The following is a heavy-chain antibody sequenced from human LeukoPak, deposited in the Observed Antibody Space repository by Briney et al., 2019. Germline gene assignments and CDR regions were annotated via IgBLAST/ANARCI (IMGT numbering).Heavy chain of an antibody. D-gene: IGHD3-3*01. Sequence: NPSETLSLTCTVSGGSISSSSYYWGWIRQPPGKGLEWIGSIYYSGSTYYNPSLKSRVTISVDTSKNQFSLKLSSVTAADTAVYYCARHLFPNAPLFQHWGQGTLVTVSS. CDR1: GGSISSSSYY. V-gene: IGHV4-39*01. CDR3: ARHLFPNAPLFQH. CDR2: IYYSGST. J-gene: IGHJ1*01.